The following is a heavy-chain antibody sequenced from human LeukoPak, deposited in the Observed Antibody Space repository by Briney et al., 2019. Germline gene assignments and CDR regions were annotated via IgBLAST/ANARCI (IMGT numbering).Heavy chain of an antibody. D-gene: IGHD2-2*01. Sequence: GGSLRLSCAASGFTFSSYAMSWVRQAPGKGLEXXXXISGSGGSTYYADSVKGRFTISRDSSKNTLYLQMNSLRAEDTAVYYCAKWSDIVVVPAARPLDYWGQGTLVTVSS. CDR3: AKWSDIVVVPAARPLDY. V-gene: IGHV3-23*01. J-gene: IGHJ4*02. CDR1: GFTFSSYA. CDR2: ISGSGGST.